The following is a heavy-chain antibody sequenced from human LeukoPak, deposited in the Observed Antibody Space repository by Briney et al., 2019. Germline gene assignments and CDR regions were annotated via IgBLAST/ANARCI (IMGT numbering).Heavy chain of an antibody. CDR1: GFTFSSYS. V-gene: IGHV3-48*01. J-gene: IGHJ4*02. CDR3: AGSYKPYSSSWYSVDY. D-gene: IGHD6-13*01. CDR2: ISSSSSTI. Sequence: SGGSLRLSCAASGFTFSSYSMNWVRQAPGKGLEWVSYISSSSSTIYYADSVKGRFTISRDNAKNSLYLQMNSLRAEDTAVYYCAGSYKPYSSSWYSVDYWGQGTLVTVSS.